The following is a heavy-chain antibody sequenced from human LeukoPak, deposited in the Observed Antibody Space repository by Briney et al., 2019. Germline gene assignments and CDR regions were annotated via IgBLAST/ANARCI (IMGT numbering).Heavy chain of an antibody. Sequence: SVKVSCKASGGTFSSYAISWVRQAPGQGLEWMGRIIPILGIANYAQKFQGRVTITADKSTSTAYMELSSLRSEDTAVYYCASIAARVGDFQHWGQGTLVTVSS. CDR3: ASIAARVGDFQH. J-gene: IGHJ1*01. V-gene: IGHV1-69*04. CDR2: IIPILGIA. CDR1: GGTFSSYA. D-gene: IGHD6-6*01.